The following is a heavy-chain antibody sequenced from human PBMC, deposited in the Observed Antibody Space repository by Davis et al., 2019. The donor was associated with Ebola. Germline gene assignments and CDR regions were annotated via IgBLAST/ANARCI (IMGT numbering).Heavy chain of an antibody. J-gene: IGHJ5*01. V-gene: IGHV1-18*01. Sequence: ASVKVSCKASSYTFTSYGISWVRQAPGQGLEWTGWISAYNGNTNYAQKLQGRVTMTTDTSRSTAYIELRSLRSDDTAVYYCAREAGATTRIYDSWGQGTLVTVSS. CDR2: ISAYNGNT. CDR1: SYTFTSYG. D-gene: IGHD1-26*01. CDR3: AREAGATTRIYDS.